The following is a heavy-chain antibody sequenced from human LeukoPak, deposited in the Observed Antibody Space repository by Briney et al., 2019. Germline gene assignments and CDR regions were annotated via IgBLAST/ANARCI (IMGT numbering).Heavy chain of an antibody. V-gene: IGHV1-3*01. D-gene: IGHD3-10*01. CDR2: INAGNGNT. CDR3: ARTHYSASGSYPY. J-gene: IGHJ4*02. CDR1: GYTFTSYI. Sequence: ASVKVSCKASGYTFTSYIMHWVRQAPGQSPEWMGWINAGNGNTKYSQKFQGRVTITRDTSASTAYMEVSSLRYEDTAVYYCARTHYSASGSYPYWGQGTLVTVSS.